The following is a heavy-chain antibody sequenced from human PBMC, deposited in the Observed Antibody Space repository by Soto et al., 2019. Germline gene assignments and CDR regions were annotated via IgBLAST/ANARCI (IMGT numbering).Heavy chain of an antibody. CDR1: GGSISSGGYS. CDR3: ARGVSSYDFWSGYYPYYFDY. V-gene: IGHV4-30-2*01. D-gene: IGHD3-3*01. CDR2: IYHSGST. J-gene: IGHJ4*02. Sequence: PSETLSLTCAVSGGSISSGGYSWSWIRQPPGKGLEWIGYIYHSGSTYYNPSLKSRVTISVDRSKNQFSLKLSSVTAADTAVYYCARGVSSYDFWSGYYPYYFDYWGQGTLVTVSS.